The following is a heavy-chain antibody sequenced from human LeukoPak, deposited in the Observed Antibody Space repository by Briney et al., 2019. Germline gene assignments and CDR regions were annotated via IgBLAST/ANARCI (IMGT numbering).Heavy chain of an antibody. CDR1: GYTFTGYY. V-gene: IGHV1-2*02. CDR3: VPGGETSGYCSGGSCSRTEYFDY. Sequence: ASVKVSCKTSGYTFTGYYMYWLRQAPGQGLEWMGWINPNSGGTNYAQKFQGRVTMTRDTSISTVYMELSRLRSDVTAVYYCVPGGETSGYCSGGSCSRTEYFDYWGQGTLVTVSS. CDR2: INPNSGGT. D-gene: IGHD2-15*01. J-gene: IGHJ4*02.